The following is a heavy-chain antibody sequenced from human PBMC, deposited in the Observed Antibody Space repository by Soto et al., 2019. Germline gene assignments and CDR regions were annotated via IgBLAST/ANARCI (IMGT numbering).Heavy chain of an antibody. Sequence: ASVKVSCKTSGYSFTKYGLHWVRQAPGQRLEWMGWINPGNGDTKYSQKFQGRVTITRDTSATTAYMELSSLRSEDSAVFYCARTDCSSTSCYNYYYYGMDVWGQGTTVTV. V-gene: IGHV1-3*01. CDR1: GYSFTKYG. CDR2: INPGNGDT. J-gene: IGHJ6*02. D-gene: IGHD2-2*01. CDR3: ARTDCSSTSCYNYYYYGMDV.